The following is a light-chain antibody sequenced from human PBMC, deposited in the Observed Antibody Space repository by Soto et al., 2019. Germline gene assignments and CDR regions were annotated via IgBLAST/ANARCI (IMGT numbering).Light chain of an antibody. CDR1: PRLISSF. V-gene: IGKV3-20*01. J-gene: IGKJ1*01. Sequence: ENVLTPSPATLSLSPGEGAPLSCRASPRLISSFLARYQQKPGQAPRLFISGVSSRATGIPDRFSGSGSGTDFTLTISRLEPEDFAVYFCQQYDTSPPTCGQGTKVDIK. CDR3: QQYDTSPPT. CDR2: GVS.